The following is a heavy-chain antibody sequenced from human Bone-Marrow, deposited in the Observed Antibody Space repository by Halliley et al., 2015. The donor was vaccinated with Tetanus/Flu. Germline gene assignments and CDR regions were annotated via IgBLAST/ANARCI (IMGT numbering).Heavy chain of an antibody. D-gene: IGHD3-10*01. J-gene: IGHJ6*02. CDR3: ARELSRMVPKPPLGYYGMDV. Sequence: SLRLSCAASGFTFNNYWMHWVRQVPGKGLVWVSRINSDGSTTNYADSVKGRFTISRDNAKNTQYLQMDSLRAEDTAVYYCARELSRMVPKPPLGYYGMDVWGQGTTITVSS. CDR2: INSDGSTT. V-gene: IGHV3-74*01. CDR1: GFTFNNYW.